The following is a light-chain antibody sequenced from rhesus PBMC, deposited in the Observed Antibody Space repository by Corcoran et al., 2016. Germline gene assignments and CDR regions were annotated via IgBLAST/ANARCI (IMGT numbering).Light chain of an antibody. J-gene: IGKJ1*01. Sequence: IVMTQSPATLSLSPGERATLSCRASQNVGTFLAWYQQKPGQSPRLLMYGASTRATGIPDRFSGSGSGTDFTLTISGLEAEDFAFYFCQETSNLWTFGQGTEVELK. V-gene: IGKV3-31*02. CDR1: QNVGTF. CDR3: QETSNLWT. CDR2: GAS.